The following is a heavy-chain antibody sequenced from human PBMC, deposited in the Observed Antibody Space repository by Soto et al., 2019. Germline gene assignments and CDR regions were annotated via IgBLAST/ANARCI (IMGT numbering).Heavy chain of an antibody. CDR1: GFTFSSYA. Sequence: PGGSLRLSCAASGFTFSSYAMSWVRQAPGKGLEWVSAISGSGGSTYYADSVKGRFTISRDNSKNTLYLQMNSLRAEDTAVYYCAKDQNIAVAGSDDAFDIWGQGTMVTVSS. V-gene: IGHV3-23*01. J-gene: IGHJ3*02. D-gene: IGHD6-19*01. CDR3: AKDQNIAVAGSDDAFDI. CDR2: ISGSGGST.